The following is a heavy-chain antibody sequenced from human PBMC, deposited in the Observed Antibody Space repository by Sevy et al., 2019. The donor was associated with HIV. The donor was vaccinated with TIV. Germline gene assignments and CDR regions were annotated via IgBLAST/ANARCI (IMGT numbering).Heavy chain of an antibody. V-gene: IGHV1-2*06. J-gene: IGHJ4*02. Sequence: ASVKVSCKASGYTFTGYYIHWVRQAPGQGLEWMGRISPMNGATDYAQKFQGRVTMTRDTSISAAYLDVTRLRSDDTATYYCARAYCSDGSCYEGAYWGQRTLVTVSS. D-gene: IGHD2-15*01. CDR2: ISPMNGAT. CDR1: GYTFTGYY. CDR3: ARAYCSDGSCYEGAY.